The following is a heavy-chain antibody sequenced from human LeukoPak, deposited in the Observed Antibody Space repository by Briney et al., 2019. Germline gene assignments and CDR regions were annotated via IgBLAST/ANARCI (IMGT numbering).Heavy chain of an antibody. Sequence: PGGSLRLSCAASGFTFSSYGMHWVRQAPGKGLEGVAVISYDGSNKYYADSVKGRFTISRDNSKNTLYLQMNSLRAEDTAVYYCAKGRVGATVGAFDIWGQGTMVTVSS. CDR2: ISYDGSNK. CDR3: AKGRVGATVGAFDI. D-gene: IGHD1-26*01. V-gene: IGHV3-30*18. CDR1: GFTFSSYG. J-gene: IGHJ3*02.